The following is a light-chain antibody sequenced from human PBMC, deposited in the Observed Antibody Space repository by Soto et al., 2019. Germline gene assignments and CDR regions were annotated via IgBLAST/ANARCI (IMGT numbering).Light chain of an antibody. V-gene: IGLV2-23*01. CDR1: SSDVGSYNL. J-gene: IGLJ1*01. CDR2: EGS. Sequence: QSVLTQPASVSWSPGQSITISCTATSSDVGSYNLVSWYQQHPGKAPKLMIYEGSKRPSGVSNRFSGSKSGNTASLTISGLQAEDEADYYCCSYAGSSTYVFGTGTKVTVL. CDR3: CSYAGSSTYV.